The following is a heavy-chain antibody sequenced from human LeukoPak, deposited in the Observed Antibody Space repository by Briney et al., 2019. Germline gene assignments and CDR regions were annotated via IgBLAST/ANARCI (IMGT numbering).Heavy chain of an antibody. CDR1: GGSFSGYY. J-gene: IGHJ4*02. CDR2: INHSGST. CDR3: ARAWGVWGSYRYPSDY. V-gene: IGHV4-34*01. Sequence: SETLSLTCAVYGGSFSGYYWSWIRQPPGKGLEWIREINHSGSTNYNPSLRSRVTISVDTSKNQFSLKLSSVTAADTAVYYCARAWGVWGSYRYPSDYWGQGTLGTVSS. D-gene: IGHD3-16*02.